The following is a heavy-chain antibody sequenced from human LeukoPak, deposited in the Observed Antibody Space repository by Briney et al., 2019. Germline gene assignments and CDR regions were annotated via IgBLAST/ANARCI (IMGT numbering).Heavy chain of an antibody. D-gene: IGHD3-22*01. CDR1: EDSISSGGYS. Sequence: PSEILSLTCTVSEDSISSGGYSWSWIRQPPGKGLEWIGYIYDSGSTYYNPSLKSRVTISVDTSNNQFSLRLSSVTAADTAVYYCARVVVKWYAFDIWGQGTMVTVSS. CDR2: IYDSGST. V-gene: IGHV4-30-4*07. J-gene: IGHJ3*02. CDR3: ARVVVKWYAFDI.